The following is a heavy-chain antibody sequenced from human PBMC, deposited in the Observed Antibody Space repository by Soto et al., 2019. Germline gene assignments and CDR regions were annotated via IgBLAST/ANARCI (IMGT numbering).Heavy chain of an antibody. J-gene: IGHJ5*02. V-gene: IGHV3-23*01. CDR2: ISASGGSP. Sequence: EVQLLESGGGLVQPGGSLRLSCAASGFTFNNYDMSWVRQAPGKGLEWVSAISASGGSPYYADSVKGRFTISRDNIKNTLYQQMNSPGAANTAVYCCAKGKVGPGVLYRFDPWGRGSLVRVCS. CDR3: AKGKVGPGVLYRFDP. CDR1: GFTFNNYD. D-gene: IGHD2-15*01.